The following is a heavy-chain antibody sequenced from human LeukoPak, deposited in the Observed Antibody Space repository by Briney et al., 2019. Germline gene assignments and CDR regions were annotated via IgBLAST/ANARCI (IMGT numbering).Heavy chain of an antibody. V-gene: IGHV1-18*01. J-gene: IGHJ4*02. CDR1: GYTFTSYG. CDR3: ARDRALGYCSSTSCLDFDY. D-gene: IGHD2-2*01. Sequence: ASVKVSCKASGYTFTSYGISWVRQAPGQGLEWMGWISAYNGNTNYAQKLQGRVTMTTDTSTSTAYMELRSLRSDDTAVYYCARDRALGYCSSTSCLDFDYWGQGTLVTVSS. CDR2: ISAYNGNT.